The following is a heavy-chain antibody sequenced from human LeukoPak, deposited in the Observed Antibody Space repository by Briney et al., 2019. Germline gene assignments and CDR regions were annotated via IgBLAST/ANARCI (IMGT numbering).Heavy chain of an antibody. CDR2: INPSGGST. CDR1: GYTFTSYY. D-gene: IGHD3-10*01. V-gene: IGHV1-46*01. CDR3: ARTYYYGSGSYYSLDY. Sequence: GASVKVSCKASGYTFTSYYMHWVRQAPGQGLEWMGIINPSGGSTSYAQKFQGRVTMTRDTSTSTVYMELSSLRSEDTAVYYCARTYYYGSGSYYSLDYWGQGTLVTVSS. J-gene: IGHJ4*02.